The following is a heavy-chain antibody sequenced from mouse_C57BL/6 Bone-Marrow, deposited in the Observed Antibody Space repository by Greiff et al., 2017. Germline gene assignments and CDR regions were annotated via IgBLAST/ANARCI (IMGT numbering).Heavy chain of an antibody. D-gene: IGHD2-5*01. Sequence: QVQLQQSGAELVRPGTSVKMSCKASGYTFTNYWIGWAKQRPGHGLEWIGDLYPGGGYTTYNEKFKGKATLTADKSSSTAYMQFSSLTSEDSAIYYCARRGGYSNYAMDYWGQGTSVTVSS. J-gene: IGHJ4*01. CDR3: ARRGGYSNYAMDY. V-gene: IGHV1-63*01. CDR2: LYPGGGYT. CDR1: GYTFTNYW.